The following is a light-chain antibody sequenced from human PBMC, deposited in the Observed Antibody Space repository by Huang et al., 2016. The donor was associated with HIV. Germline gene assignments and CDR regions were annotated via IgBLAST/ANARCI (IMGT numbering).Light chain of an antibody. CDR3: QQTFSVPLT. CDR1: QSLNNY. CDR2: SAS. Sequence: DLQMTQSPSSLSASVGDRVTITCRASQSLNNYLNWYQQKPGKAPNLLIYSASTLQSGVPRRFSGGVSGTVFTLTISNLQPEDYATYYCQQTFSVPLTFGGGTKVEIK. V-gene: IGKV1-39*01. J-gene: IGKJ4*01.